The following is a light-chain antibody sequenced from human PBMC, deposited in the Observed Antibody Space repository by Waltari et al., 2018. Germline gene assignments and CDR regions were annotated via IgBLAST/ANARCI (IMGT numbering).Light chain of an antibody. CDR3: QHYGDWPPQWT. Sequence: EIVMTQSPVTLSVSPGERATLSCRASQSVASRLAWYKQTPGQAPSLLIYSASTRATGVPDRFSGSGSGTEFTLTISSPQSEDFGIYYCQHYGDWPPQWTFGQGTKVEIK. J-gene: IGKJ1*01. CDR2: SAS. V-gene: IGKV3-15*01. CDR1: QSVASR.